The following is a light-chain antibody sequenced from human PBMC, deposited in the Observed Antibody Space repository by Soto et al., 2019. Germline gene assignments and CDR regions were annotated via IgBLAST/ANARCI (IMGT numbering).Light chain of an antibody. Sequence: DIQMTQSPSTLSASVGDRVTITCRASQSIRSWLAWYQQKPGKAPELLIYDASSLNRGVPSRFSGSGSGTDFTLTNSRLQPDDFATYYCHQYNSYPRTFGHGTKVDIK. CDR2: DAS. CDR1: QSIRSW. J-gene: IGKJ1*01. V-gene: IGKV1-5*01. CDR3: HQYNSYPRT.